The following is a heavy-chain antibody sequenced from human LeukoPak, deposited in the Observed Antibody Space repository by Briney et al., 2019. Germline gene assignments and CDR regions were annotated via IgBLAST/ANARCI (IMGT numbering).Heavy chain of an antibody. D-gene: IGHD6-6*01. Sequence: GGSLRLSCAASGFTFSSYSMNWVRQAPGKGLEWVSSISSSSSYIYYADSVKGRFTISRDNDKNSLYLQMNSLRAEDTAVYYCARGAARYYYMDVWGKGTTVTVSS. J-gene: IGHJ6*03. V-gene: IGHV3-21*01. CDR1: GFTFSSYS. CDR3: ARGAARYYYMDV. CDR2: ISSSSSYI.